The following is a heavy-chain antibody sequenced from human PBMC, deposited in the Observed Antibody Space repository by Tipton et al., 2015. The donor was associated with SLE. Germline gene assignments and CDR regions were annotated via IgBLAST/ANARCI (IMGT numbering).Heavy chain of an antibody. J-gene: IGHJ4*02. CDR1: GGSFSGYY. CDR3: ARVSPIFYYFDY. D-gene: IGHD3-3*01. V-gene: IGHV4-34*01. Sequence: TLSLTCAVYGGSFSGYYWSWIRQPPGKGLEWIGEINHSGSTNYNPSLRSRVTISVDTSKNQFSLKLSSVTAADTAVYYCARVSPIFYYFDYWGQGTLVTVSS. CDR2: INHSGST.